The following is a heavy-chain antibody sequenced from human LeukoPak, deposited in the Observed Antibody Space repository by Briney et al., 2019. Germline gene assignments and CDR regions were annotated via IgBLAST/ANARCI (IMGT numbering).Heavy chain of an antibody. Sequence: ASVKVSCKASGYTFTGYYMHWVRQAPGQGLEWMGRINPNSGGTNYAQKFQGRVTMTRDTSISTAYMELSRLRSDDTAVYYCARDPRPYYYDSSGYWYYFDYWGQGTLVTVS. J-gene: IGHJ4*02. CDR2: INPNSGGT. D-gene: IGHD3-22*01. CDR1: GYTFTGYY. CDR3: ARDPRPYYYDSSGYWYYFDY. V-gene: IGHV1-2*06.